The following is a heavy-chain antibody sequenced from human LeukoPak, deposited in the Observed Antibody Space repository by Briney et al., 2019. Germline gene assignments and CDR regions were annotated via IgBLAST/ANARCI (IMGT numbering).Heavy chain of an antibody. CDR2: IYPGDSDT. D-gene: IGHD5-18*01. CDR1: GYSFTSYW. V-gene: IGHV5-51*01. J-gene: IGHJ5*02. Sequence: GESLKISCKGSGYSFTSYWIGWVRQMPGKGLEWMGIIYPGDSDTRYSPSFQGQVTISADKSISTAYLQWSSLKASDTAMYYCARRAYGYSYGYATNRFDPWGQGTLVTVSS. CDR3: ARRAYGYSYGYATNRFDP.